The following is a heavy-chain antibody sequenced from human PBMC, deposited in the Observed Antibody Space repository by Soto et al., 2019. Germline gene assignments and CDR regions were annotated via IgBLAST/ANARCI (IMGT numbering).Heavy chain of an antibody. CDR3: AGSREGWVDY. CDR2: IYYSGST. D-gene: IGHD3-10*01. J-gene: IGHJ4*02. Sequence: SETLSLTCTVSGGSISSGCYYWSWIRQHPGKGLEWIGYIYYSGSTYYNPSLKSRVTISVDTSKNQFSLKLSSVTAADTAVYYCAGSREGWVDYWGQGTLVTVSS. V-gene: IGHV4-31*02. CDR1: GGSISSGCYY.